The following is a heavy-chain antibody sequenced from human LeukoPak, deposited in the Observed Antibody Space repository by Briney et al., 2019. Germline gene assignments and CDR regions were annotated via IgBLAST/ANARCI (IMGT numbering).Heavy chain of an antibody. D-gene: IGHD2-15*01. Sequence: SQTLSLTCAISGDSVSSNSAAWNWIRQSPSRGLEWLGRTYYMSKWYNDYAVSVKSRITINPDTSKNQFSLQLNSVTPEDTAVYYCARLGPWRCSGGSCYSYYYYMDVWGKGTTVTVSS. J-gene: IGHJ6*03. CDR3: ARLGPWRCSGGSCYSYYYYMDV. CDR1: GDSVSSNSAA. V-gene: IGHV6-1*01. CDR2: TYYMSKWYN.